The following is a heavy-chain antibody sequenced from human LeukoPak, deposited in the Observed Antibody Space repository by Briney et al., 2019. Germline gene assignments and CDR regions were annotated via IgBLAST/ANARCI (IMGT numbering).Heavy chain of an antibody. J-gene: IGHJ6*03. Sequence: ASVKVSCKASGYTFTSYGISWVRQAPAQGLEWMGWISAYNGNTNYAQKLQGRVTMTTDTSTSTAYMELRSLRSDDTAVYYCARVSVGTSCYGCVDYYYYMDVWGKGTTVTVSS. CDR2: ISAYNGNT. CDR3: ARVSVGTSCYGCVDYYYYMDV. CDR1: GYTFTSYG. V-gene: IGHV1-18*01. D-gene: IGHD2-2*01.